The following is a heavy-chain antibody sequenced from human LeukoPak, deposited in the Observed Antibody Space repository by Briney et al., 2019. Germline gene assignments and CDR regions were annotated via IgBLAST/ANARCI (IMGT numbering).Heavy chain of an antibody. CDR2: IIPIFGTA. CDR1: GYTFTNHG. Sequence: ASVKVSCKTSGYTFTNHGISWVRQAPGQGLEWMGRIIPIFGTANYAQKFQGRVTITTDESTSTAYMELSSLRSEDTAVYYCASEKKRGYSYGHDYWGQGTLVTVSS. D-gene: IGHD5-18*01. CDR3: ASEKKRGYSYGHDY. V-gene: IGHV1-69*05. J-gene: IGHJ4*02.